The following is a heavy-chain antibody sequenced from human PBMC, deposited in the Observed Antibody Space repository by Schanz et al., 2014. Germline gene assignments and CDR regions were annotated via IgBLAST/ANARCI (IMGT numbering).Heavy chain of an antibody. CDR1: GFTFSSYS. D-gene: IGHD2-2*02. Sequence: VQLVESGGDLVKPGGSLRLSCSASGFTFSSYSMYWVRQAPGKGLEWVSAISGSGETTYYADSVKGRFTISRDNAKNSLFLQMNSLRAEDTAVYYCAGGEYQLLYGNWGQGTLVTVSS. CDR3: AGGEYQLLYGN. J-gene: IGHJ4*02. V-gene: IGHV3-23*04. CDR2: ISGSGETT.